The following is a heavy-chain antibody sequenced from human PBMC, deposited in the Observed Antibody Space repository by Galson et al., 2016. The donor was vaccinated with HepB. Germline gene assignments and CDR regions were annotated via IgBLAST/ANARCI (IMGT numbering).Heavy chain of an antibody. CDR3: ARRGAVKVRGFDI. J-gene: IGHJ3*02. V-gene: IGHV4-61*02. D-gene: IGHD6-19*01. Sequence: TLSLTCTVSGGSINSGSYYWSWIRQSAGKGLEWIGRIYTSGSTNYNPSLKSRVTISVDTSKNLFSLNLTSVTAADTAVYYCARRGAVKVRGFDIWGQGTMVTVSS. CDR2: IYTSGST. CDR1: GGSINSGSYY.